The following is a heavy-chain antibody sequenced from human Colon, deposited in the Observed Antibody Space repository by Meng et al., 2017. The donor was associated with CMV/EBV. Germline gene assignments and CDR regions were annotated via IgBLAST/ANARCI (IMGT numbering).Heavy chain of an antibody. V-gene: IGHV3-43D*03. D-gene: IGHD3-9*01. J-gene: IGHJ6*02. CDR3: AKDLTAYYHTTGGADFSGMDV. CDR1: GFIVEEYA. CDR2: IDWDGGNT. Sequence: GGSLRLSCAASGFIVEEYAMHWVRQVPGKGLEWVSLIDWDGGNTYYADAVKGRFTISRDNSKDSLYLQMNSLRVEDTALYYCAKDLTAYYHTTGGADFSGMDVWGLGTTVTVSS.